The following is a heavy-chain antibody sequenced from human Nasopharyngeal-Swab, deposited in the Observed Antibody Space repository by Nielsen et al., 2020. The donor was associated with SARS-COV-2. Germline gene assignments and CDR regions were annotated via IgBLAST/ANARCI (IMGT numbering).Heavy chain of an antibody. CDR2: IYYSGST. CDR3: ARGRKQQLVLRWFDP. Sequence: WIRQPPGKGLEWIGYIYYSGSTYYNPSLKSRVTISVDTSKNQFSLMLSSVTAADTAVYYCARGRKQQLVLRWFDPWGQGTLVTVSS. V-gene: IGHV4-31*02. J-gene: IGHJ5*02. D-gene: IGHD6-13*01.